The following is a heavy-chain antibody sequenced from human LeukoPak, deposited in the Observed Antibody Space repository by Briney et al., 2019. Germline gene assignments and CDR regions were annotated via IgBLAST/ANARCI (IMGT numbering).Heavy chain of an antibody. J-gene: IGHJ4*02. CDR2: ISASGGST. CDR1: GFTFSSSA. D-gene: IGHD1-26*01. Sequence: GGSLRLSCAASGFTFSSSAMSWVRQVPGKGLEWVSGISASGGSTYYADSVRGRFTISRDNSKNTLYVQMNSLRDEDTAVYYFAKDQRWESPHYLDSWGQGTLVTVSS. CDR3: AKDQRWESPHYLDS. V-gene: IGHV3-23*01.